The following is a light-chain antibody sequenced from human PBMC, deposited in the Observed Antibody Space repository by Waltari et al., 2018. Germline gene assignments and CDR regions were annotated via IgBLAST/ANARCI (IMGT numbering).Light chain of an antibody. V-gene: IGLV2-11*01. CDR3: CSYAGSDTYV. CDR2: DVT. CDR1: SRYVGGYNY. J-gene: IGLJ1*01. Sequence: QSALTQPRSVSGSPGQSVALSCTGTSRYVGGYNYVSWYQPHPGKAPKNIIYDVTKRPSWVPDRFSGSKSGNTASLTISGLQAEDEADYYCCSYAGSDTYVFGTGTEVTVL.